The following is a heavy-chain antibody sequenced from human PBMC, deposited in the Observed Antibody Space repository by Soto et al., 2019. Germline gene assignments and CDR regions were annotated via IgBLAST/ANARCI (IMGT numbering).Heavy chain of an antibody. J-gene: IGHJ6*03. CDR1: GVTFSSYT. V-gene: IGHV1-69*02. Sequence: QVQLVQSWAEVKKPGSSVKVSCKASGVTFSSYTISWVRQAPGQGLEWMGRIIPILGIANYAQKFQGRVTITADKSTSTACMELSSLRSEDTAVYYCARGADSYCSRTRCLPGDDSYYYYFKDVSCKVTTVTVSS. CDR2: IIPILGIA. CDR3: ARGADSYCSRTRCLPGDDSYYYYFKDV. D-gene: IGHD2-2*01.